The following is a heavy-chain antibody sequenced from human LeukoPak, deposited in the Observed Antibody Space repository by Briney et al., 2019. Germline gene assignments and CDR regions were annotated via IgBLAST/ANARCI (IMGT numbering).Heavy chain of an antibody. V-gene: IGHV1-18*01. Sequence: ASVKVSCKASGYTFTSYGISWVRQAPGQGLEWMGWISAYNGNTNYAQKLQGRVTMTTDTSTSTAYMELRSLRSDDTAVYYCARDIYRSSGWDVDFDYWGQGTLVTVSS. CDR3: ARDIYRSSGWDVDFDY. D-gene: IGHD6-19*01. J-gene: IGHJ4*02. CDR2: ISAYNGNT. CDR1: GYTFTSYG.